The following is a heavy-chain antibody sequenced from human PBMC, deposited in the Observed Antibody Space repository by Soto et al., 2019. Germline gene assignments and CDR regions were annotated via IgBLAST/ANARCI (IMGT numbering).Heavy chain of an antibody. CDR1: GGSISSYY. D-gene: IGHD1-1*01. J-gene: IGHJ4*02. V-gene: IGHV4-59*01. CDR2: IYHTGIT. CDR3: ARWNEGLDS. Sequence: SETLSLTCTVSGGSISSYYWSWIRQPPGKGLEYIGYIYHTGITDYNPSLKSRVTLSLDTSKNQFSLKVSSVTAADTAVYYCARWNEGLDSWGQGTLVTVSS.